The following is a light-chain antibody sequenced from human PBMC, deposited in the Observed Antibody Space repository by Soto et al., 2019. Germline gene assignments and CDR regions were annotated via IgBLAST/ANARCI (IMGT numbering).Light chain of an antibody. CDR1: QSISANS. CDR2: GGF. Sequence: EIVLTQSPGTLSLSPGERATLSCRASQSISANSLAWCQQKPGQVPRLVMYGGFSRPTGIPDRFSGSGSGTDFTLTITRLEPEDFAVFYCQYYGGSSRTFGQGTKVEIK. V-gene: IGKV3-20*01. CDR3: QYYGGSSRT. J-gene: IGKJ1*01.